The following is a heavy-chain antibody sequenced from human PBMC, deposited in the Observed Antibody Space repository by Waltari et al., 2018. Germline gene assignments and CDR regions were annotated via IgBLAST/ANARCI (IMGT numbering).Heavy chain of an antibody. CDR2: ISTDGSTT. CDR3: AAYSGSWY. J-gene: IGHJ4*02. CDR1: GFIFSNYW. V-gene: IGHV3-74*01. Sequence: EVQLVESGGGLVQPGGSLRLSCAASGFIFSNYWMHWLRQAPGKGPVWVSQISTDGSTTRYTDSVEGRFTISRDNARNMLYLQMNCLRAEDTALYYCAAYSGSWYWGQGTLVTVSS. D-gene: IGHD6-13*01.